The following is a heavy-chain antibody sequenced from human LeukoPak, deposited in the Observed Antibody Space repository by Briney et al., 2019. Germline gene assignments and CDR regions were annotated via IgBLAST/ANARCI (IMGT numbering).Heavy chain of an antibody. J-gene: IGHJ4*02. V-gene: IGHV3-23*01. D-gene: IGHD1-26*01. CDR3: ARSRRRELLGTSFDY. CDR1: GFTFSSYA. Sequence: GGSLRLSCAASGFTFSSYAMSWVRQAPGKGLEWVSAISGSGGSTYYADSVKGRFTISRDNSKNTLYLQMNSLRAEDTAVYYCARSRRRELLGTSFDYWGQGTLVTVSS. CDR2: ISGSGGST.